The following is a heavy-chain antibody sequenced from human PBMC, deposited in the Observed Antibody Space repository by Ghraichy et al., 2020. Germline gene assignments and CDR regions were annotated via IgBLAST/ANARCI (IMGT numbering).Heavy chain of an antibody. Sequence: GGSLRLSCAASGFTFSSYWMSWVRQAPGKGLEWVANIKQDGSEKYYVDSVKGRFTISRDNAKNSLYLQMNSLRAEDTAVYYCARENLSNYDFWSGTWGHFDYWGQGTLVTVSS. J-gene: IGHJ4*02. CDR1: GFTFSSYW. CDR3: ARENLSNYDFWSGTWGHFDY. D-gene: IGHD3-3*01. V-gene: IGHV3-7*01. CDR2: IKQDGSEK.